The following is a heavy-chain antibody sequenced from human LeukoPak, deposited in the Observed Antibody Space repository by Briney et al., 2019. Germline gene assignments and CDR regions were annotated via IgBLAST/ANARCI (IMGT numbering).Heavy chain of an antibody. J-gene: IGHJ3*02. V-gene: IGHV3-33*01. Sequence: GGSLRLSCEASGFTFSSYGMHWVRQAPGKGLEWVAVIWSDENKKFYADSVKGRFTISRDNFKSTLYLQMDSLRVEDTAVYYCAREGLTSTPNNAFDIWGQGSVVTVSS. D-gene: IGHD1-1*01. CDR2: IWSDENKK. CDR1: GFTFSSYG. CDR3: AREGLTSTPNNAFDI.